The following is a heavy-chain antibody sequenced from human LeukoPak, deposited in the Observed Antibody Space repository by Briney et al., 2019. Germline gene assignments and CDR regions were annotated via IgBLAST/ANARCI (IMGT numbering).Heavy chain of an antibody. V-gene: IGHV3-23*01. Sequence: GGSLRLSCAASGFTFSSYAMSWVRQAPGKGLEWVSSISNSGGDTFYSDSGKGRFTIARDNSKNTLYLQMNSLRVDDTAVYYCAQQLGYCSGGTCYFTYWGQGTLVTVSS. J-gene: IGHJ1*01. CDR2: ISNSGGDT. D-gene: IGHD2-15*01. CDR1: GFTFSSYA. CDR3: AQQLGYCSGGTCYFTY.